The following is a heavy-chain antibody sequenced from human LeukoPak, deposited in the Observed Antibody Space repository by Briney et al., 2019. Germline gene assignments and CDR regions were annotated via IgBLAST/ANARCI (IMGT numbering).Heavy chain of an antibody. CDR3: AKDLYCSSTSCYRNY. J-gene: IGHJ4*02. V-gene: IGHV4-34*01. Sequence: PSETLSLTCAVYGGSFSGYYWSWIRQPPGKGLEWIGEINHSGSTNYNPSLKTRVTISVDTSKNQFSLKLSSVTAADTAVYYCAKDLYCSSTSCYRNYWGQGTLVTVSS. CDR1: GGSFSGYY. CDR2: INHSGST. D-gene: IGHD2-2*01.